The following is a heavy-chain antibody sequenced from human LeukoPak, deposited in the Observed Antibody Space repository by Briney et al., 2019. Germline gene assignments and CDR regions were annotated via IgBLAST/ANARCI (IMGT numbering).Heavy chain of an antibody. CDR2: INHSGST. J-gene: IGHJ4*02. CDR1: GGSFSGYY. V-gene: IGHV4-34*01. Sequence: SEPLSLTCAFSGGSFSGYYWSWIRQPPGKGLEWIGEINHSGSTNYNPSLKSRVTISVDTSKNQFSLKLSSVTAADTAVYYCARDSSSWYRGEYYFDYWGQGTLVTVSS. D-gene: IGHD6-13*01. CDR3: ARDSSSWYRGEYYFDY.